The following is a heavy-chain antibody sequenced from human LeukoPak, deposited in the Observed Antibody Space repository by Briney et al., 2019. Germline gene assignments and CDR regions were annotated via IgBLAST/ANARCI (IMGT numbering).Heavy chain of an antibody. CDR1: GGSISSSSYY. V-gene: IGHV4-39*01. Sequence: PSETLSLTCTVSGGSISSSSYYWGWIRQPPGKGLEWIGSIYYSGSTYYNPSLKSRVTISVDTSKNQFSLKLSSVTAADTAVYYCARGGGTFDYWGQGTLVTVSS. D-gene: IGHD3-16*01. J-gene: IGHJ4*02. CDR2: IYYSGST. CDR3: ARGGGTFDY.